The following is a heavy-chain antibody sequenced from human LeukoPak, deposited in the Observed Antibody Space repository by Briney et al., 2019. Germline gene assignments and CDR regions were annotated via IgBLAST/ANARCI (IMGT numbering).Heavy chain of an antibody. D-gene: IGHD2-15*01. CDR3: AKDLVVAATRGSPFDY. V-gene: IGHV3-30-3*01. CDR2: ISYDGSNK. Sequence: GGSLRLSCAASGFTFSSYAMHWVRQAPGKGLEWVVVISYDGSNKYYADSVKGRFTISRDNSKNTLYLQMNSLRAEDTAVYYCAKDLVVAATRGSPFDYWGQGTLVTVSS. J-gene: IGHJ4*02. CDR1: GFTFSSYA.